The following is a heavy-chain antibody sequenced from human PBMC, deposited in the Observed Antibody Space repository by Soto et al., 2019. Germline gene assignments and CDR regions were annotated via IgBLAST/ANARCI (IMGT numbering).Heavy chain of an antibody. D-gene: IGHD2-8*01. CDR2: IYYSGTT. CDR3: ARRALPQCINGVCYKDGFWDY. V-gene: IGHV4-31*03. CDR1: GGSVSSGGYY. J-gene: IGHJ4*02. Sequence: SDTLSLTCTVSGGSVSSGGYYWSWIRQHPGTGLEWIGYIYYSGTTYFNPSLKSRASISLDTSKNEFSLKLTSVTAADTAVYYCARRALPQCINGVCYKDGFWDYWGQGDLVTVSS.